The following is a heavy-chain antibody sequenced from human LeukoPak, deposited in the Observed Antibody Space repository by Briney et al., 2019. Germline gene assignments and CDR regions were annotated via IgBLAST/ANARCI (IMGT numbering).Heavy chain of an antibody. CDR2: IKQDGREK. V-gene: IGHV3-7*01. J-gene: IGHJ4*02. CDR1: GFTFSSYW. D-gene: IGHD3-16*02. CDR3: ARGGPRYDYVWGSYRSVSWGWYFDY. Sequence: GGSLRLSCAASGFTFSSYWMSWVRQAPGKGLEWVANIKQDGREKYYVDSVKGRFTISRDNAKNSLYLQMNSLRAEDTAVYYCARGGPRYDYVWGSYRSVSWGWYFDYWGQGTLVTVSS.